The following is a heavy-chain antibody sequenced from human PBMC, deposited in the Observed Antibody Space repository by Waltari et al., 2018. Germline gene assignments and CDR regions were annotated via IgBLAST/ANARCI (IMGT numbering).Heavy chain of an antibody. V-gene: IGHV4-39*01. CDR3: ARQGPTNYDFWSNAFDI. CDR2: IYYSGST. Sequence: QLQLQESGPGLVKPSETLSLTCTVSGGSISSSSYYWGWIRQPPGKGLEWIGSIYYSGSTYYNPSLKSRVTISVDTSKNQFSLKLSSVTAADTAVYYCARQGPTNYDFWSNAFDIWGQGTMVTVSS. CDR1: GGSISSSSYY. D-gene: IGHD3-3*01. J-gene: IGHJ3*02.